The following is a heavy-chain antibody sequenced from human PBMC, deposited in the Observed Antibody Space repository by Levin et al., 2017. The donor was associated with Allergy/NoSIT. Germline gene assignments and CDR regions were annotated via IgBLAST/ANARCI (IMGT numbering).Heavy chain of an antibody. CDR3: AREYYDILTGYSYYYYYMDV. J-gene: IGHJ6*03. D-gene: IGHD3-9*01. Sequence: GESLKISCKASGYTFTSYYMHWVRQAPGQGLEWMGIINPSGGSTSYAQKFQGRVTMTRDTSTSTVYMELSSLRSEDTAVYYCAREYYDILTGYSYYYYYMDVWGKGTTVTVSS. CDR2: INPSGGST. V-gene: IGHV1-46*03. CDR1: GYTFTSYY.